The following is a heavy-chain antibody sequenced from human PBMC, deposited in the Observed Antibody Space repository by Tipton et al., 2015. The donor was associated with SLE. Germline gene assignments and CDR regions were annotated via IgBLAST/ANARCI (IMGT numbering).Heavy chain of an antibody. CDR1: GGSISSHY. Sequence: LRLSCTVSGGSISSHYWSWIRQPPGKGLEWIGYIYDSGSTNYNPSLKSRVTISVDTSKNQFSLKLSSVTAADTAVYYCARDSAAAGYGMDVWGQGTMVTVSS. CDR2: IYDSGST. V-gene: IGHV4-59*11. J-gene: IGHJ6*02. D-gene: IGHD6-13*01. CDR3: ARDSAAAGYGMDV.